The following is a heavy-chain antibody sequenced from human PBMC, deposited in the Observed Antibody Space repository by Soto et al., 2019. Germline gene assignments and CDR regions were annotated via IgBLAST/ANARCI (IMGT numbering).Heavy chain of an antibody. CDR3: ARDGHRGYVSDFDY. D-gene: IGHD5-12*01. V-gene: IGHV1-18*01. J-gene: IGHJ4*02. Sequence: ASGKVSCKTSGYTFTRYGISWVRQAPGQGLEWMGWISAYNGNTNYAEKLQGRVTMTTDTPKSTAYMELRSLRSDDTAVYYCARDGHRGYVSDFDYWGQGTLVTVSS. CDR2: ISAYNGNT. CDR1: GYTFTRYG.